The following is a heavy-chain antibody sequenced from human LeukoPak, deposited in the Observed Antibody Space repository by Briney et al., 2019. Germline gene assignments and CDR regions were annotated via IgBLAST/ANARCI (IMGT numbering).Heavy chain of an antibody. CDR3: ARHAYCGGDCFGGAFEI. CDR1: GGFITSGTYH. D-gene: IGHD2-21*02. V-gene: IGHV4-39*01. J-gene: IGHJ3*02. Sequence: PSETLSLTCTVSGGFITSGTYHWGWIRQPPGKGLEWIGTVHKSGSTYHNPSLKSRVTISLDTSKHQFSLKLNSVTAADTAVYYCARHAYCGGDCFGGAFEIWGQGTMVTVSS. CDR2: VHKSGST.